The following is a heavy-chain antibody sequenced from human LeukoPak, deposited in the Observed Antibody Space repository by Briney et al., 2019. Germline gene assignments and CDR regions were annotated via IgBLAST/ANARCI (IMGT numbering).Heavy chain of an antibody. V-gene: IGHV3-64*01. CDR1: GFTFSSYA. Sequence: GGSLRLSCAASGFTFSSYAMHWVRQAPGKGLEYVSAISSNGGSTYYANSVKGRFTISRDNSKNTLYLQTGSLRAEDMAVYYCARIGGSYRELDYWGQGTLVTVSS. J-gene: IGHJ4*02. D-gene: IGHD1-26*01. CDR2: ISSNGGST. CDR3: ARIGGSYRELDY.